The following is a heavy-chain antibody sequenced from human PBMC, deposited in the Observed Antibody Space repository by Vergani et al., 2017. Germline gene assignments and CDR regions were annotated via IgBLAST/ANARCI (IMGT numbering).Heavy chain of an antibody. CDR3: ARDLPRGGSDAFDI. V-gene: IGHV1-69*08. D-gene: IGHD3-16*01. CDR2: IIPILGIA. Sequence: QVQLVQSGAEVKKPGSSVKVSCKASGGTFSSYTISWVRQAPGQGLEWMGRIIPILGIANYAQKFQGRVTITADESTSTAYMELSSLRSEDTAVYYCARDLPRGGSDAFDIWGQGTMVTVSS. CDR1: GGTFSSYT. J-gene: IGHJ3*02.